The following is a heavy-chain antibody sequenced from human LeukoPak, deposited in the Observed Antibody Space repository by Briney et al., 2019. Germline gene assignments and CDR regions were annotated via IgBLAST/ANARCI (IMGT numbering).Heavy chain of an antibody. CDR1: GGSISSSSYY. CDR3: ARDGSSGYPKGHFDY. CDR2: IYYSGST. Sequence: SETLTLTCTVSGGSISSSSYYWGWIRQPPGKGLEWIGSIYYSGSTYYNPSLKSRVTISVDTSKNQFSLKLSSVTAADTAVYYCARDGSSGYPKGHFDYWGQGTLVTVSS. V-gene: IGHV4-39*07. J-gene: IGHJ4*02. D-gene: IGHD6-19*01.